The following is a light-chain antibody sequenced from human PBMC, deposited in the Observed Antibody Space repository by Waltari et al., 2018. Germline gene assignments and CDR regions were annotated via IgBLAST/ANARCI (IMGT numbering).Light chain of an antibody. V-gene: IGLV3-25*03. CDR2: KDT. CDR3: QSTDSGGFFYV. J-gene: IGLJ1*01. CDR1: ALPNQY. Sequence: SFELTQPPSVSVSPGQTATITCSGDALPNQYAYWYQQKQGQAPVLMIYKDTERPSGIPERFSGSRSGTIVTLTISGVQAEDEADYYCQSTDSGGFFYVFGTGTEVTVL.